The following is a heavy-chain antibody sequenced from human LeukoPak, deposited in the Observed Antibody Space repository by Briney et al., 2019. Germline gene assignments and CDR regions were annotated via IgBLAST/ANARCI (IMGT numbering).Heavy chain of an antibody. CDR2: INPNSGGT. CDR1: GYTFTGYY. Sequence: ASVKASCKASGYTFTGYYIHWVRQAPGQGLEWMGWINPNSGGTNYAQKFQGRVTMTRDTSISTAYMELSRLRSDDTAVYYCARGGSSSWYRAFDYWGQGTLVTVSS. CDR3: ARGGSSSWYRAFDY. J-gene: IGHJ4*02. V-gene: IGHV1-2*02. D-gene: IGHD6-13*01.